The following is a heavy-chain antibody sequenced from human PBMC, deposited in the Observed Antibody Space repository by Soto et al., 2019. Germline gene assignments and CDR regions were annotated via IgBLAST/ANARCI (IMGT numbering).Heavy chain of an antibody. J-gene: IGHJ4*02. CDR2: FDPEAGKT. D-gene: IGHD5-18*01. Sequence: QVQLVQSGAEVKKPGASLKVSCKVFGYTLTELSMHWVRQPPGKGLEWMGGFDPEAGKTIYAQKFQGSVTMIEDTSTDTAYMELSSLKSEDTAVYFCASGYSYGYYFDFWGQGTLVTVSS. V-gene: IGHV1-24*01. CDR1: GYTLTELS. CDR3: ASGYSYGYYFDF.